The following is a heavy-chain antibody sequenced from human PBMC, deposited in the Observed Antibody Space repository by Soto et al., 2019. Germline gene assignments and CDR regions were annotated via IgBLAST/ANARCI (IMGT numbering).Heavy chain of an antibody. V-gene: IGHV3-7*03. J-gene: IGHJ2*01. CDR3: ARFATSPFDYWYFEL. CDR2: IKQVGTEK. CDR1: GFTFGSYW. Sequence: PGGSLRLSCAASGFTFGSYWMSWVRQAPGKGLEWVANIKQVGTEKYYVDSVKGRFTISGDNAKNSLYLQMHSLRAEDTAADYCARFATSPFDYWYFELWGRGTLVTVSS. D-gene: IGHD2-2*01.